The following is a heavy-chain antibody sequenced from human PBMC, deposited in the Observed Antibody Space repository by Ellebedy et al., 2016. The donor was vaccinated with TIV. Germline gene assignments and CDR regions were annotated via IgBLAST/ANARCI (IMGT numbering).Heavy chain of an antibody. V-gene: IGHV3-48*04. CDR1: GFPFSSST. Sequence: GESLKISXEVSGFPFSSSTMNWVRQAPGKGLEWVSYISSSSDRIHYADSVKGRFTISRDNAKDSLYLQMDSLRAEDTAVYYCARENYYTMDVWGQGTTVTVSS. CDR3: ARENYYTMDV. CDR2: ISSSSDRI. J-gene: IGHJ6*02.